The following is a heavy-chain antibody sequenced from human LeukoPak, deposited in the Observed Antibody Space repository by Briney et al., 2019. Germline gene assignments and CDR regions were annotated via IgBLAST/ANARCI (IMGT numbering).Heavy chain of an antibody. CDR2: ISWNSGSI. D-gene: IGHD5-18*01. CDR1: GFTFDDYA. J-gene: IGHJ6*02. Sequence: GGSLRLSCAASGFTFDDYAMHWVRQAPGKGLEWVSGISWNSGSIGYADSVKGRFTISRDNSKNTLYLQMNSLRAEDTAVYYCAITAMVRRYYGMDVWGQGTTVTVSS. V-gene: IGHV3-9*01. CDR3: AITAMVRRYYGMDV.